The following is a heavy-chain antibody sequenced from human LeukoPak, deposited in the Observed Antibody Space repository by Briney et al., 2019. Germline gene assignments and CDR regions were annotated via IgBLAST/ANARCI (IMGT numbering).Heavy chain of an antibody. V-gene: IGHV1-46*01. CDR2: INPSGGST. Sequence: ASVKVSCKASGYTFTSYYMHWVRQAPGQGLEWMGIINPSGGSTSYAQKFQGRVTMTRDMFTSTVYMVLSSLRSEDTAVYYCARESPSYYILDYWGQGTLVTVSS. D-gene: IGHD1-26*01. J-gene: IGHJ4*02. CDR3: ARESPSYYILDY. CDR1: GYTFTSYY.